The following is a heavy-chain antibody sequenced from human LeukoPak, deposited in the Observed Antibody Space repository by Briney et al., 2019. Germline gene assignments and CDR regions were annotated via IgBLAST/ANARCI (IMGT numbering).Heavy chain of an antibody. J-gene: IGHJ5*02. CDR2: IYYSGST. V-gene: IGHV4-59*01. Sequence: SETLSLTCTVSGGFISSYYWSWIRQPPGKGLEWIGYIYYSGSTNYNPSLKSRVTISVDTSKNQFSLKLSSVTAADTAVYYCARGGSTGTNLNWVDPWGQGTLVTVSS. D-gene: IGHD1-1*01. CDR3: ARGGSTGTNLNWVDP. CDR1: GGFISSYY.